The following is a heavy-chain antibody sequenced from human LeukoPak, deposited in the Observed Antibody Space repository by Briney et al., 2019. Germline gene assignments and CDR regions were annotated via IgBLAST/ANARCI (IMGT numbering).Heavy chain of an antibody. CDR2: ISDDGSRQ. CDR3: VKDRTGTYTLDY. D-gene: IGHD3-10*01. CDR1: GFTFSNYA. V-gene: IGHV3-30-3*01. Sequence: GGSLRFSCAATGFTFSNYAIHWGRHAPGKGLEWVAFISDDGSRQHYADSVKGRFTISRDNSKNTLNLQMNSLRAEDTAVYYCVKDRTGTYTLDYWGQGTLVTVSS. J-gene: IGHJ4*02.